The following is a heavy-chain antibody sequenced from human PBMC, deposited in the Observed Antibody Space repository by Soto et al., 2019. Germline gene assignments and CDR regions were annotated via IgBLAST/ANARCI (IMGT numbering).Heavy chain of an antibody. J-gene: IGHJ4*02. V-gene: IGHV3-23*01. CDR2: VSIGGST. Sequence: DVQLLESGGGLVQPEGSLRLSCAASGFTFSSYAMGWVRQGPGKGLEWVAVVSIGGSTHYADSVRGRFTISRDNSKNTLSLQMNRLTAEETAGYFCAKRRGAGGHFDYWGQGALVTVSS. D-gene: IGHD2-15*01. CDR1: GFTFSSYA. CDR3: AKRRGAGGHFDY.